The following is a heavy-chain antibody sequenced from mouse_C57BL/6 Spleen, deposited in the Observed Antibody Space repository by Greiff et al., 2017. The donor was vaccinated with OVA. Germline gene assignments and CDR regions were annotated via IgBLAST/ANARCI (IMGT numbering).Heavy chain of an antibody. J-gene: IGHJ4*01. Sequence: EVQVVESGGGLVKPGGSLKLSCAASGFTFSDYGMHWVRQAPEKGLEWVAYISSGSSTIYYADTVKGRFTISRDNAKNTLFLQMTSLRSEDTAMYYCAYGNYDGGAMDYWGQGTSVTVSS. CDR1: GFTFSDYG. V-gene: IGHV5-17*01. CDR3: AYGNYDGGAMDY. CDR2: ISSGSSTI. D-gene: IGHD2-1*01.